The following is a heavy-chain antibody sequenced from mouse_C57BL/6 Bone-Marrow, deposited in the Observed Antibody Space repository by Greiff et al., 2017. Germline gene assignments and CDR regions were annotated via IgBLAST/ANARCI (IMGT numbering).Heavy chain of an antibody. V-gene: IGHV14-2*01. CDR3: AADYDYHYYAMDY. D-gene: IGHD2-4*01. J-gene: IGHJ4*01. CDR1: GFNIKDYY. CDR2: IDPEDGET. Sequence: VQLKESGAELVKPGASVKLSCTASGFNIKDYYMHWVKQRTEQGLEWIGRIDPEDGETKYAPKFQGKATITADTSSNTAYLQLSSLTSEDTAVYYCAADYDYHYYAMDYWGQGTSVTVSS.